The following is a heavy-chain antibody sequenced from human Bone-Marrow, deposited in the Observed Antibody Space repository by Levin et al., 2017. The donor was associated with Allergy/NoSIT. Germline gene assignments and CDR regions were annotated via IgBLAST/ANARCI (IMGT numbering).Heavy chain of an antibody. CDR1: GFTFSSYA. D-gene: IGHD5-24*01. J-gene: IGHJ4*02. V-gene: IGHV3-30-3*01. Sequence: GGSLRLSCAASGFTFSSYAMHWVRQAPGKGLEWVAVISYDGSNKYYADSVKGRFTISRDNSKNTLYLQMNSLRAEDTAVYYCAREGGMATPTGYFDYWGQGTLVTVSS. CDR2: ISYDGSNK. CDR3: AREGGMATPTGYFDY.